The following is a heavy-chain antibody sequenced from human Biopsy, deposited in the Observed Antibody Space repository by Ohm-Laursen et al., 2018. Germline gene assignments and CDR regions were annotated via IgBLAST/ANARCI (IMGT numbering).Heavy chain of an antibody. D-gene: IGHD6-6*01. Sequence: LTCAASGFSVSSYDMNWVRQAPGKGLEWISYISETSSHIYDADSVRGRFTVARDIAKNSLYLQLNSLRVEGTAVYYCARDSSRRAREGGMDVWGQGTTVTVSS. CDR1: GFSVSSYD. J-gene: IGHJ6*02. CDR3: ARDSSRRAREGGMDV. CDR2: ISETSSHI. V-gene: IGHV3-21*01.